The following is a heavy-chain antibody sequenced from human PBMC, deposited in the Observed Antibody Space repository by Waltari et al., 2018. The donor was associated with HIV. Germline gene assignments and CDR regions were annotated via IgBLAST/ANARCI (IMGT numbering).Heavy chain of an antibody. CDR3: ARLQGLGGSYYLDY. J-gene: IGHJ4*02. CDR2: IYPGDSDT. CDR1: GYHFLSYW. V-gene: IGHV5-51*01. D-gene: IGHD1-26*01. Sequence: EVQLVQSTTEVRKPGESLKISCKHSGYHFLSYWIGWVRQMPGKGLDLMGIIYPGDSDTRYKPSFQGKGTVSDDKSITPAYLECTSLKASDTAMYYCARLQGLGGSYYLDYWGQGTLVTVSS.